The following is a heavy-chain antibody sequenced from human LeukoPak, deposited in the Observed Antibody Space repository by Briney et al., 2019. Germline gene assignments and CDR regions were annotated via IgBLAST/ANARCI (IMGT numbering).Heavy chain of an antibody. D-gene: IGHD5-12*01. CDR2: INPDGSRI. J-gene: IGHJ3*02. CDR3: ARDSGYNAIDI. CDR1: GFTFNDYA. Sequence: GGSLRLSCAASGFTFNDYALYWVRQAPGKGLDWLGNINPDGSRINYVDSVKGRFTFSRDNAKNSLFLQMNSLRAEDTAVFYCARDSGYNAIDIWGQGTMVTVSS. V-gene: IGHV3-7*01.